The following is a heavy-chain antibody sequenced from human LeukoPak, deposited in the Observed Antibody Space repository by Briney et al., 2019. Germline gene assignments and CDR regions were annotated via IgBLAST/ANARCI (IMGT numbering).Heavy chain of an antibody. D-gene: IGHD3-10*01. J-gene: IGHJ4*02. Sequence: SVKVSCKASGYTFPRYGISWVRQAPGQGLEWMGGIIPIFGTANYAQKFQGRVTITADESTSTAYMELSSLRSEDTAVYYCARDRVGTSPDYWGQGTLVTVSS. V-gene: IGHV1-69*13. CDR1: GYTFPRYG. CDR2: IIPIFGTA. CDR3: ARDRVGTSPDY.